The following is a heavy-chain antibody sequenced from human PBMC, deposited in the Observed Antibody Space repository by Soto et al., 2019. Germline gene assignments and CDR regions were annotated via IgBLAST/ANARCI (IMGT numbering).Heavy chain of an antibody. J-gene: IGHJ4*02. CDR1: GVSVSSGSYY. D-gene: IGHD2-15*01. V-gene: IGHV4-61*01. CDR2: IYYSGST. CDR3: ARVCGYCSGGSWTFDY. Sequence: SETLSLTCTVSGVSVSSGSYYWSWIRQPPGKGLEWIGYIYYSGSTNYNPSLKSRVTISVDTSKNQFSLKLSSVTAADTAVYYCARVCGYCSGGSWTFDYWGQGTLVTVSS.